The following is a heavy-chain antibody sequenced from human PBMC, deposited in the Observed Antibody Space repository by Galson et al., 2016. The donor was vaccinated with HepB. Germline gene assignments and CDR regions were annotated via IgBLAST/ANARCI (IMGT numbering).Heavy chain of an antibody. V-gene: IGHV4-4*07. Sequence: SETLSLTCSVSGGSISTYYWSWIRQPAGKGLEWIGHIYIRGSTNYNPSLKSRVTMSVDSSKNQFSLKLSSVTAADTAVYYCARGDSSGWYYLDYWGQGTLVTVSS. CDR3: ARGDSSGWYYLDY. CDR2: IYIRGST. D-gene: IGHD6-19*01. CDR1: GGSISTYY. J-gene: IGHJ4*02.